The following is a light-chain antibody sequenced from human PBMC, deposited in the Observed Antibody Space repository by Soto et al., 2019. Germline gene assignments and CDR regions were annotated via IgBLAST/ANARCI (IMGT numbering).Light chain of an antibody. Sequence: QSALTQPASVSGSPGQSITISCTGTSSDVGGYNYVSWYQQHPGKGPKLMIYEVSNRPSGVSNRFSGSKSGNTATLTISGLQAEDEADYYCSSYTTSRTWVFGGGTKVTVL. CDR1: SSDVGGYNY. V-gene: IGLV2-14*03. CDR2: EVS. CDR3: SSYTTSRTWV. J-gene: IGLJ3*02.